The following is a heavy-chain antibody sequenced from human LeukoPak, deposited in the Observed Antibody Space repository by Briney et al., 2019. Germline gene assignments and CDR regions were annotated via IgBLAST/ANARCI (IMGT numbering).Heavy chain of an antibody. J-gene: IGHJ4*02. D-gene: IGHD2-15*01. CDR3: ARQIVVVVAATNRWYFDY. CDR2: IYSSGDT. Sequence: PSETLSLTCTVSGGSINSYYWSWIRQPAGKGLEWVGRIYSSGDTNYNPSLKSRVTISVDTSKNQFSLKLSSVTAADTAVYYCARQIVVVVAATNRWYFDYWGQGTLVTVSS. V-gene: IGHV4-4*07. CDR1: GGSINSYY.